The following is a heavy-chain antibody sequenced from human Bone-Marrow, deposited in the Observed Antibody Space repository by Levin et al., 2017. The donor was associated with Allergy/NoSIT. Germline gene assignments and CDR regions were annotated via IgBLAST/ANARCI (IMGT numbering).Heavy chain of an antibody. CDR1: GFTFSSYA. V-gene: IGHV3-23*01. CDR3: AKAQQYQLQRTGGFDY. J-gene: IGHJ4*02. CDR2: ISGSGGST. Sequence: GESLKISCAASGFTFSSYAMSWVRQAPGKGLEWVSAISGSGGSTYYADSVKGRFTISRDNSKNTLYLQMNSLRAEDTAVYYCAKAQQYQLQRTGGFDYWGQGTLVTVSS. D-gene: IGHD2-2*01.